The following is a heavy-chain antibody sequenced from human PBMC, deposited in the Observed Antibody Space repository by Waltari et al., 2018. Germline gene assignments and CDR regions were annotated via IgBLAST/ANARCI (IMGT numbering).Heavy chain of an antibody. D-gene: IGHD6-6*01. CDR2: INHTVRT. CDR3: AREAYSSSIVSDY. J-gene: IGHJ4*02. CDR1: GGSFSGYY. V-gene: IGHV4-34*01. Sequence: QVQLQQWGAGRLKPSETLSLTCAVYGGSFSGYYWSWIRQPPGKGLEWRGEINHTVRTNYHPSLNSRFTISVDTSKNQFSLNLSSVTAADTAVYYCAREAYSSSIVSDYWGQGTLVTVSS.